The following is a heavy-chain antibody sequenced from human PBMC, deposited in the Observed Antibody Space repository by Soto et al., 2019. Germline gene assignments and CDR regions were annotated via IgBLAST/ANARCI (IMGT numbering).Heavy chain of an antibody. D-gene: IGHD3-22*01. Sequence: XSVKVCCNCSGYTFTYYARHLVRQAPGQRLECMGWINAGNGNTKYSQNFQVRVTITRDTSASTAYMELSSLRSEDTAVYYCARAQSGSSGYYSPYFDDWGQGTLVTVSS. V-gene: IGHV1-3*01. CDR3: ARAQSGSSGYYSPYFDD. CDR2: INAGNGNT. CDR1: GYTFTYYA. J-gene: IGHJ4*02.